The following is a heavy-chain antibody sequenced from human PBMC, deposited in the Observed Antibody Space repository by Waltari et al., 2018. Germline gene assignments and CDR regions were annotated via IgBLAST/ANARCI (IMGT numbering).Heavy chain of an antibody. D-gene: IGHD3-10*01. Sequence: EVQLLESGGGLVQPGGSLRLSCAASGFTFSGYTMTWVRQAPGKGLEGVSTIRGSGVDTYDADSVKGRFTISRDNSRNTLYLQMNTLRAGDTAVYYCAKSLGDTYGRYPMDYWGQGTLVTVSS. CDR2: IRGSGVDT. J-gene: IGHJ4*02. V-gene: IGHV3-23*01. CDR1: GFTFSGYT. CDR3: AKSLGDTYGRYPMDY.